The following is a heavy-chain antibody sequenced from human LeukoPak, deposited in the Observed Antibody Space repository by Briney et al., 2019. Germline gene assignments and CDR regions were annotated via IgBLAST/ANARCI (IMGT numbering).Heavy chain of an antibody. V-gene: IGHV3-7*01. J-gene: IGHJ4*02. CDR2: IKQDGSEK. CDR1: RFTFSSYS. CDR3: GRLVGGYSSGWWRGDYFDY. D-gene: IGHD6-19*01. Sequence: GGSLRLSSTASRFTFSSYSMNWVPQGPGKGLEWVANIKQDGSEKYYVDSVKGRFTISRDNAKNSLYLQMNSLRAEDTAVFYCGRLVGGYSSGWWRGDYFDYWGQGTLVTVSS.